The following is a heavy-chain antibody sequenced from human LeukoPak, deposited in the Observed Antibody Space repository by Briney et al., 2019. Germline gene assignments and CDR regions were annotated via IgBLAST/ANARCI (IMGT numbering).Heavy chain of an antibody. CDR1: GFTVSSNY. CDR3: AKYPPSTSYYYDSSGYDY. J-gene: IGHJ4*02. CDR2: ISGSGGST. V-gene: IGHV3-23*01. Sequence: GGSLRLSCAASGFTVSSNYMSWVRQAPGKGLGWVSAISGSGGSTYYADSVKGRFTISRDNSKNTLYLQMNSLRAEDTAVYYCAKYPPSTSYYYDSSGYDYWGQGTLVTVSS. D-gene: IGHD3-22*01.